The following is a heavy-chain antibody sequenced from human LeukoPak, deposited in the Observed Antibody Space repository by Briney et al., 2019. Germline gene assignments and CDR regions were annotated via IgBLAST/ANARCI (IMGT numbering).Heavy chain of an antibody. CDR1: GLTFDDYA. D-gene: IGHD3-9*01. Sequence: GGSRRFSCASSGLTFDDYAMHLVRQAPGKGLEWVSLISGDGGSTYYADAVKGRFTISRDNSKNSLYLQMNSLRTEDTALYYCFYFKQKTAYDILTGYYGYYYYGMDVWGQGTTVTVSS. CDR2: ISGDGGST. CDR3: FYFKQKTAYDILTGYYGYYYYGMDV. J-gene: IGHJ6*02. V-gene: IGHV3-43*02.